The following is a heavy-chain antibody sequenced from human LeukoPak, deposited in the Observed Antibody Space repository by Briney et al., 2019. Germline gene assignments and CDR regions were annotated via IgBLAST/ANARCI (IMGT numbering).Heavy chain of an antibody. CDR3: AREAPRTGAYDY. V-gene: IGHV3-74*01. CDR2: INSDGSST. Sequence: GGSLRLSCVASGFTFSNYWMHWFRQAPGKGLVWVSRINSDGSSTSYADSVKGRFTISRDNAKNTLYLQMNSLRAEDTAVFHCAREAPRTGAYDYWGQGTLVTVSS. D-gene: IGHD3/OR15-3a*01. J-gene: IGHJ4*02. CDR1: GFTFSNYW.